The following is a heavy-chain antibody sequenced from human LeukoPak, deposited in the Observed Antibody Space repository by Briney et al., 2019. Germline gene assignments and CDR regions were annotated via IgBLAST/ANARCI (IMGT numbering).Heavy chain of an antibody. D-gene: IGHD4-17*01. CDR3: ANDVSYTVTTYFDY. CDR2: ISYDGSNK. J-gene: IGHJ4*02. CDR1: GFTFSSYG. Sequence: GGSLRLSCAASGFTFSSYGMHWVRQAPGKGLEWVAVISYDGSNKYYADSVKGRFTISRDNSKNTLYLQMNSLRAEDTAVYYCANDVSYTVTTYFDYWGQGTLVTVSS. V-gene: IGHV3-30*18.